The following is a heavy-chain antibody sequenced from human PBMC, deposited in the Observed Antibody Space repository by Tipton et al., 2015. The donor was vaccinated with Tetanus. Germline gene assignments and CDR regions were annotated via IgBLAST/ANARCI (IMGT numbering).Heavy chain of an antibody. CDR2: IFDTGST. Sequence: TLSLTCTVSGGSISSFYWTWIRQPPGKGLEWIGYIFDTGSTNYNPSLKSRVTMSVDTSKNQFSPHLTSVTAADTAVYYCARGWGSSWYYFDNWGQGTLVTVSS. J-gene: IGHJ4*02. CDR3: ARGWGSSWYYFDN. D-gene: IGHD6-13*01. CDR1: GGSISSFY. V-gene: IGHV4-59*01.